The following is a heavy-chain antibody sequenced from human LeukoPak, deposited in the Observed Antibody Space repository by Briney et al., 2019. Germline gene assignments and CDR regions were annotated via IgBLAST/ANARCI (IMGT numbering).Heavy chain of an antibody. D-gene: IGHD6-13*01. CDR2: INPSGGST. V-gene: IGHV1-46*01. CDR3: ARGGAAAGLLEGNWFDP. J-gene: IGHJ5*02. CDR1: GYTFITYY. Sequence: ASVKVSCKASGYTFITYYMHLVRQAPGQGLECMGIINPSGGSTSYAQKFQGRVTITRDMSQSTVYMELSSLRSDDTAVYYWARGGAAAGLLEGNWFDPWGQGTLVTVSS.